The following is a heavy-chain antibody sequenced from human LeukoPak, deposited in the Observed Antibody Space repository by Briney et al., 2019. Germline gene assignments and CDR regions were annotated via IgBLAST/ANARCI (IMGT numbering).Heavy chain of an antibody. CDR1: GVSISPYY. J-gene: IGHJ4*02. Sequence: SETLSLTCTVSGVSISPYYWSWIRQPPGKGLEWIGYIHYSGSTEYNPSLKSRVTISVDTSKNQFSLKLSSVTAADTAVYYCARDELQYGFDYWGQGTLVTVSS. CDR2: IHYSGST. V-gene: IGHV4-59*01. CDR3: ARDELQYGFDY. D-gene: IGHD4-11*01.